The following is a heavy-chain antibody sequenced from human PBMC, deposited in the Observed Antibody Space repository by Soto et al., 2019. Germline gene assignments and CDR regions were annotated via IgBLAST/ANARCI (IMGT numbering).Heavy chain of an antibody. CDR3: ARDWGVRGVTPNWFDP. V-gene: IGHV1-3*01. Sequence: VASVKVSCKASGYTFTSYTMHWVRQAPGQNLEWMGWINAGNGNTKYSQKFQNRVTITRDTSATTAYMELSSLRSEDTAVYYCARDWGVRGVTPNWFDPWGQGTLVTVSS. CDR1: GYTFTSYT. J-gene: IGHJ5*02. CDR2: INAGNGNT. D-gene: IGHD3-10*01.